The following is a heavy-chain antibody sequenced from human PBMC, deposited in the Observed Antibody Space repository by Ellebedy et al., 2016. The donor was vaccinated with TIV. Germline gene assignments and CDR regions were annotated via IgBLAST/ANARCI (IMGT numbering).Heavy chain of an antibody. J-gene: IGHJ4*02. V-gene: IGHV3-53*01. D-gene: IGHD2-15*01. CDR2: IFSAGTT. Sequence: PGGSLRLSCAVSGFTVGNNYMSWVRQAPGKRLECVSIIFSAGTTYYAESVKGRFTISRDSSKNTVYLQMTNLRVEDTAVYYCARDRHCVADRCYSVWGQGTLVTVSS. CDR1: GFTVGNNY. CDR3: ARDRHCVADRCYSV.